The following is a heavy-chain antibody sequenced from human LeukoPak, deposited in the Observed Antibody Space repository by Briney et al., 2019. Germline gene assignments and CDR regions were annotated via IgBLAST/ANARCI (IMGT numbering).Heavy chain of an antibody. CDR3: ARGLGNYPEIPLDY. V-gene: IGHV1-18*01. J-gene: IGHJ4*02. D-gene: IGHD3-16*02. Sequence: ASVKVSCKASGYTFTSYGISWVRQAPGQGLEWMGWISAYNGNTNYPQKLQGRVTMTTDTPTSTAYMELRSLRSDDTAVFYCARGLGNYPEIPLDYWGQGTLVTVSS. CDR1: GYTFTSYG. CDR2: ISAYNGNT.